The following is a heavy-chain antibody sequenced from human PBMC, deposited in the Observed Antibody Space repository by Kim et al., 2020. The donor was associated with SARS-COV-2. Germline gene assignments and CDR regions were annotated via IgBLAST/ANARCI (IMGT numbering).Heavy chain of an antibody. CDR3: ARHVGDGYNSYYYGMDV. J-gene: IGHJ6*02. Sequence: SETLSRTCTVSGGSISSSSYYWGWSRQPPGKGLEWIGSIYYSGSTYYNPSLKSRVTISVDTSKNQFSLKLSSVTAADTAVYYCARHVGDGYNSYYYGMDVWGQGTTVTVSS. V-gene: IGHV4-39*01. CDR1: GGSISSSSYY. CDR2: IYYSGST. D-gene: IGHD5-12*01.